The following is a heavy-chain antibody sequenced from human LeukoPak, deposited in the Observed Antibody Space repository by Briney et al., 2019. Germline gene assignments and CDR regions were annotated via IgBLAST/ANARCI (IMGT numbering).Heavy chain of an antibody. CDR2: INHSGYT. CDR3: ARLGSSGYYAY. Sequence: SETLSLTCAVSGGSFGDFYWSWIRQPPGKGLEWIGEINHSGYTNYYPSLKSRVTISVDTSKNQFSLKLSSVTAADTAVYYCARLGSSGYYAYWGQGTLVTVSS. D-gene: IGHD3-22*01. J-gene: IGHJ4*02. CDR1: GGSFGDFY. V-gene: IGHV4-34*01.